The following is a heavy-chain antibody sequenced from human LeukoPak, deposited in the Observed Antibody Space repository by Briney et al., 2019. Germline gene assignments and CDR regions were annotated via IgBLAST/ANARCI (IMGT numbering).Heavy chain of an antibody. Sequence: GGSLRLSCAASGFTFSNAWMSWVRQAPGKGLEWVAVIWYDGSNKYYADSVKGRFTISRDNSKNTLYLQMNSLRAEDTAVYYCARGGRDGYIGGAFDIWGQGTMVTVSS. CDR1: GFTFSNAW. D-gene: IGHD5-24*01. V-gene: IGHV3-33*08. CDR2: IWYDGSNK. CDR3: ARGGRDGYIGGAFDI. J-gene: IGHJ3*02.